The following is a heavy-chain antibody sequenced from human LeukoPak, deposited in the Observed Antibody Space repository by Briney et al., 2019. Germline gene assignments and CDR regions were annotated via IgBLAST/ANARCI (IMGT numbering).Heavy chain of an antibody. J-gene: IGHJ4*02. CDR3: TRDSTTFRFGY. D-gene: IGHD4-11*01. Sequence: GGSLRLSCAASGFTYSSYAMSWVRQAPGKGLEWVSAISGSDGTTYYADSVKGRFTISRDNSKNTLYLQMNSLRAEDTAVYYCTRDSTTFRFGYWGQGTLVTVSS. V-gene: IGHV3-23*01. CDR2: ISGSDGTT. CDR1: GFTYSSYA.